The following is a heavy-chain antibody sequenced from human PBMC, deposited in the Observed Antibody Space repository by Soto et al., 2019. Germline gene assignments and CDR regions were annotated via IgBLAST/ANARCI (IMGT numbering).Heavy chain of an antibody. CDR3: ARMYSRGSGWFQP. Sequence: SETLSLTCFVSGYSITAGGYYWSWIRHHPGKGLEWIGSFYSSGSIIYNPSLRSRVSISGDTSSNQFSMSLTSVTAADPASYYCARMYSRGSGWFQPWGPGTLVNVFS. D-gene: IGHD6-19*01. CDR2: FYSSGSI. V-gene: IGHV4-31*03. CDR1: GYSITAGGYY. J-gene: IGHJ5*02.